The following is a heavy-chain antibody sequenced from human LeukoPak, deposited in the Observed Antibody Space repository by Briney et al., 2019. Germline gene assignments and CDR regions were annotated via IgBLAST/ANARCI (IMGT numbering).Heavy chain of an antibody. J-gene: IGHJ4*02. D-gene: IGHD5-18*01. CDR2: ISGSSDST. Sequence: PGGSLRLSCAAPGFSFSSHAMSWVRQAPGKGLEWVSAISGSSDSTYYADSVKGRFTISRDNSKNLLYVQMNSLRAEDTAIYYCAKESKFSFGYCFDYWGQGSLVTVSS. CDR3: AKESKFSFGYCFDY. CDR1: GFSFSSHA. V-gene: IGHV3-23*01.